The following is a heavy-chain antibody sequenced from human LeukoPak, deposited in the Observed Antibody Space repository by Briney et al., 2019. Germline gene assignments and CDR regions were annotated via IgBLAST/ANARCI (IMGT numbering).Heavy chain of an antibody. CDR2: ISGQSSSYAT. V-gene: IGHV3-73*01. J-gene: IGHJ4*02. D-gene: IGHD6-19*01. Sequence: GGSLRLSCAASGFTFSGSAMHWVRQASGKGLEWLGRISGQSSSYATAYAASVKGRFTISRDDSKNTAYLQINSLKTEDTAVYYCTSGSTQHSSGWGPYDYWGQGTLVTVSS. CDR3: TSGSTQHSSGWGPYDY. CDR1: GFTFSGSA.